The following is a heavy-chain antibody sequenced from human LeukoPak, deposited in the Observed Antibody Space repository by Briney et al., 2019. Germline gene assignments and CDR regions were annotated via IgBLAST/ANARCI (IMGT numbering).Heavy chain of an antibody. CDR2: IYYSGST. CDR3: ARAPPPLTYYYGSGSRESGGWFDP. D-gene: IGHD3-10*01. J-gene: IGHJ5*02. CDR1: GFTFSNYW. Sequence: PGGSLRLSCTASGFTFSNYWMSWIRQPPGKGLEWIGYIYYSGSTNYNPSLKSRVTISVDTSKNQFSLKLSSVTAADTAVYYCARAPPPLTYYYGSGSRESGGWFDPWGQGTLVTVSS. V-gene: IGHV4-59*01.